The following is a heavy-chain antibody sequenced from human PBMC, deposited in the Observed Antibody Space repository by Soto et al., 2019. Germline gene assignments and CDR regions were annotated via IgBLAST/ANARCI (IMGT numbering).Heavy chain of an antibody. Sequence: QVQLVESGGGVVQPGRSLRLSCAASGFTFSSYAMHWVRQAPGKGLEWVAVISYDGSNKYYADSVKGRFTISRDNSKNRLYLQTKSLRAEDTAVYYCAREPIGRFYYYYGMDVWGQGTTVTVSS. CDR3: AREPIGRFYYYYGMDV. CDR2: ISYDGSNK. V-gene: IGHV3-30-3*01. D-gene: IGHD4-17*01. CDR1: GFTFSSYA. J-gene: IGHJ6*02.